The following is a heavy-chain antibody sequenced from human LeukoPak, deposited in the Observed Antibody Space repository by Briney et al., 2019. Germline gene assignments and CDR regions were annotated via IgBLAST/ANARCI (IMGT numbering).Heavy chain of an antibody. J-gene: IGHJ6*02. D-gene: IGHD3-10*01. CDR3: AKDREEGFGEFYYYYYYGMDV. Sequence: PGGSLRLCCAASGFTFSSYGMHWVRQAPGKGLEWVAVISYDGSNKYYADSVKGRFTISRDNSKNTLYLQMNSLRAEDTAVYYCAKDREEGFGEFYYYYYYGMDVWGQGTTVTVSS. CDR1: GFTFSSYG. V-gene: IGHV3-30*18. CDR2: ISYDGSNK.